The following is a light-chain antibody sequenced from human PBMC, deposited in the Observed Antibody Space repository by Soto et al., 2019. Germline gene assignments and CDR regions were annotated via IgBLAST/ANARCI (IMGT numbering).Light chain of an antibody. CDR3: SSYTSSSSYV. CDR2: DVS. V-gene: IGLV2-14*01. Sequence: QCALTQPASVSGSPGQSITISCTGTSSDVGGYNYVSWYQQHPGKAPKLMIYDVSNRPSGVSNRFSGSKSGNTASLTISGLQAEDEADYYCSSYTSSSSYVFGTGTKVNVL. CDR1: SSDVGGYNY. J-gene: IGLJ1*01.